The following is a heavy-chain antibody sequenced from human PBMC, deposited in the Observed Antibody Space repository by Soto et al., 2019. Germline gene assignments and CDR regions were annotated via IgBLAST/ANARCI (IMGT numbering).Heavy chain of an antibody. J-gene: IGHJ5*02. V-gene: IGHV3-20*04. D-gene: IGHD1-26*01. Sequence: ESGGGVVRPGGSLRLSCAASGSTFDDNGMSWVRQAPGTGLEWVSGINRNGGSTGYADSVKGRFTISRDNAKNSLYLQMNSLRAEDTALYYCARSVGATTWFDPWGQGTLVTVSS. CDR1: GSTFDDNG. CDR3: ARSVGATTWFDP. CDR2: INRNGGST.